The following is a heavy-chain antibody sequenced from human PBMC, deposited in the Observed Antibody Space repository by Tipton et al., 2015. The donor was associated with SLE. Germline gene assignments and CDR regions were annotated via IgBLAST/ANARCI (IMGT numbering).Heavy chain of an antibody. D-gene: IGHD1-26*01. J-gene: IGHJ6*03. CDR1: GFIFSYAW. V-gene: IGHV3-15*01. CDR3: ATRKGEVNQHQPDDYYYYMDI. CDR2: IKTKVDGWAV. Sequence: SLRLSCAASGFIFSYAWMSWVRQAPGKGLEWVGRIKTKVDGWAVDYAAPVKGRFTISRDDSNNTVYLQMSSLQTEDTAVYFCATRKGEVNQHQPDDYYYYMDIWGIGTTVTVSS.